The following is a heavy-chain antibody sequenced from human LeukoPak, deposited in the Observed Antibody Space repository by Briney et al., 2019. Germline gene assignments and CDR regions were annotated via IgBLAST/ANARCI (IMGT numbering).Heavy chain of an antibody. V-gene: IGHV4-34*01. CDR3: ARGGARYSYGSRYYYYYYMDV. CDR2: INHSGRT. J-gene: IGHJ6*03. D-gene: IGHD5-18*01. CDR1: GGSFSGYY. Sequence: PSETLPLTCAVYGGSFSGYYWSWIRQPPGKGLEWIGEINHSGRTNYNPSLKSRVTISVDTSKNQFPLKLSSVTAADTAVYYCARGGARYSYGSRYYYYYYMDVWGKGTTVTVSS.